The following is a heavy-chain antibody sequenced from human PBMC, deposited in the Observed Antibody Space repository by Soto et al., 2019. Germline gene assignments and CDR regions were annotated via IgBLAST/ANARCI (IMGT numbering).Heavy chain of an antibody. V-gene: IGHV3-21*01. J-gene: IGHJ6*02. CDR3: ARDQGLVLRFLEWLPIWDEDYYYYSMDV. CDR1: GLTFSSYS. D-gene: IGHD3-3*01. Sequence: PGGPMRLSCAASGLTFSSYSMNWVRPTPGKGLEWVSSISSSSSYIYYADSVKGRFTISRDNAKNSLYLQMNSLRAEDTAVYYCARDQGLVLRFLEWLPIWDEDYYYYSMDVWGQGTTVTVSS. CDR2: ISSSSSYI.